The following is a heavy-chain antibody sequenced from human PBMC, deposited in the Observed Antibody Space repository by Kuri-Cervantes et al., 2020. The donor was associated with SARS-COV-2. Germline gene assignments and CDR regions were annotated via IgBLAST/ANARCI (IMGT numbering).Heavy chain of an antibody. J-gene: IGHJ6*02. Sequence: SVKVSCKASGDTFNNYAVSWVRQAPGQGLEWMGAIVLFLDVANYAQKIQDRLTITADKSTNTVYMEMGSLRSEDTAVYYCAADQQLPNSYGMDVWGQGTTVTVSS. V-gene: IGHV1-69*10. CDR1: GDTFNNYA. CDR2: IVLFLDVA. CDR3: AADQQLPNSYGMDV. D-gene: IGHD6-13*01.